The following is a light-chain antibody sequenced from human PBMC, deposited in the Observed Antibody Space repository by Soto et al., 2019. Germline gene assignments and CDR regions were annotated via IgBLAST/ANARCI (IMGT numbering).Light chain of an antibody. J-gene: IGKJ1*01. Sequence: DIQMTQSPSTLSASVGDGVTITCRASQSISSWLAWYQQKPGKTPKLLIYEASSLESGVPSRFSGSGSGTEFTLTITSLQPDDSATYYCQHYNSYSEAFGQGTKGDIK. V-gene: IGKV1-5*01. CDR3: QHYNSYSEA. CDR1: QSISSW. CDR2: EAS.